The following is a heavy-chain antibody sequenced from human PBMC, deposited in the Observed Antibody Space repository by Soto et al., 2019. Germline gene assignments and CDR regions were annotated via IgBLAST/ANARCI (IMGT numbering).Heavy chain of an antibody. J-gene: IGHJ4*02. CDR1: GFTFSSYA. D-gene: IGHD3-10*01. Sequence: PGGSLRLSCAASGFTFSSYAMHWVRQAPGKGLEYVSAISSNGGSTYYANSVKGRFTISRDNSKNTLYLQMGSLRAEDMAVYYCAREAYGSGSYSFYYWGQGTLVTVSS. CDR2: ISSNGGST. V-gene: IGHV3-64*01. CDR3: AREAYGSGSYSFYY.